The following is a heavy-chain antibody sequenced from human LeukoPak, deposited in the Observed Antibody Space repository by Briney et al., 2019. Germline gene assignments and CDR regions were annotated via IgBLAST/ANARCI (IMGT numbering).Heavy chain of an antibody. J-gene: IGHJ4*02. CDR2: ITGSSSYT. Sequence: GGSLRLSCAASGFSFSDSYMNWIRQAPGKGLEWVSYITGSSSYTDYADSVKGRFTISRDNSKNTLYLQVNSLRAADTAIYYCAKVQEMDTILPPFHYWGQGTLVTVSS. D-gene: IGHD5-24*01. CDR3: AKVQEMDTILPPFHY. CDR1: GFSFSDSY. V-gene: IGHV3-11*05.